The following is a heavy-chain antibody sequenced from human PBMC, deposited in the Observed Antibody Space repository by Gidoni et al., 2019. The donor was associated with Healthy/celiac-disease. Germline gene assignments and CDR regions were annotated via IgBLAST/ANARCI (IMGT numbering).Heavy chain of an antibody. Sequence: GSEWMGWINTNTGNPTYAQGFTGRFVFSLDTSVSTAYLQISSLKAEDTAVYYCARDLRVVPAAPFDYWGQGTLVTVSS. V-gene: IGHV7-4-1*02. CDR2: INTNTGNP. D-gene: IGHD2-2*01. J-gene: IGHJ4*02. CDR3: ARDLRVVPAAPFDY.